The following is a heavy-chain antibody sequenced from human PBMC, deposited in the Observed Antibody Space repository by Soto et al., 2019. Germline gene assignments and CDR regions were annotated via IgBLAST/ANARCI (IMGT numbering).Heavy chain of an antibody. Sequence: XGSLRLSCAASRFTFSDYWLTWIRQAPGKGLEWLSYITGTGAFTKYADSVRGRFTISRDNAKNSLFLHMKNLRAEDTAVYYCARFQGEVVSAISDVWGRGTLVTVSS. CDR2: ITGTGAFT. V-gene: IGHV3-11*06. D-gene: IGHD2-21*01. CDR3: ARFQGEVVSAISDV. CDR1: RFTFSDYW. J-gene: IGHJ4*02.